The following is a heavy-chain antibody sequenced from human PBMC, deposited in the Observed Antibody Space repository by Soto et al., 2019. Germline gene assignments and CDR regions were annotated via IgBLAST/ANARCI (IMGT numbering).Heavy chain of an antibody. CDR2: IDYSGST. Sequence: QVQLQESGPGLVKPSQTLSLTCTVSGGSISSGDYYWSWIRQPPGKGLEWIGYIDYSGSTYYNPSLKSRVTISGDTSKNQFSLKVSAVTAADTAVYYCASPVFGLPGYFDYWGQGTLVSVSS. D-gene: IGHD3-10*01. V-gene: IGHV4-30-4*01. J-gene: IGHJ4*02. CDR3: ASPVFGLPGYFDY. CDR1: GGSISSGDYY.